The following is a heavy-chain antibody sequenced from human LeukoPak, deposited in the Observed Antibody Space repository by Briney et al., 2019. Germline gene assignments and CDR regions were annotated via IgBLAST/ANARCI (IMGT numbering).Heavy chain of an antibody. CDR2: ISGSGGST. Sequence: GGSLRLSCAASGFTFSSHAMSWVRQAPGKGLEWVSAISGSGGSTYYADSVKGRFTISRDNSKNTLYLQMNSLRAEDTAVYYCAKVVSEGYSSGWLVDYWGQGTLVTVSS. J-gene: IGHJ4*02. V-gene: IGHV3-23*01. CDR3: AKVVSEGYSSGWLVDY. CDR1: GFTFSSHA. D-gene: IGHD6-19*01.